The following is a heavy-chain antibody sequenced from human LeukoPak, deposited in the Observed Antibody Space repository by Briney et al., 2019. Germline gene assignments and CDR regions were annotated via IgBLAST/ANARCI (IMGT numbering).Heavy chain of an antibody. CDR3: ARDRGLTGDYYYYGMDV. D-gene: IGHD1-20*01. J-gene: IGHJ6*02. CDR2: IYYSGST. CDR1: DGSISSYY. V-gene: IGHV4-59*01. Sequence: SETLSLTCTVSDGSISSYYWSWIRQPPGKGLEWIGYIYYSGSTNYNPSLKSRVTISVDTSKNQFSLKLSSVTAADTAVYYCARDRGLTGDYYYYGMDVWGQGTTVTVSS.